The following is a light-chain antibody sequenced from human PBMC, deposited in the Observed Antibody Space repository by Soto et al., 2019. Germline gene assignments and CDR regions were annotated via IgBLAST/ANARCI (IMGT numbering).Light chain of an antibody. Sequence: YALTQPPSVSVATGQTASMACGGDNIGSKSVNWYQQRPGQAPVVVVYDDTDRPTGIPERFSGSNSGNTATLTISRVEAGDEADYYCQVWDGRSFQGVFGPGTKVTVL. V-gene: IGLV3-21*02. CDR3: QVWDGRSFQGV. J-gene: IGLJ1*01. CDR1: NIGSKS. CDR2: DDT.